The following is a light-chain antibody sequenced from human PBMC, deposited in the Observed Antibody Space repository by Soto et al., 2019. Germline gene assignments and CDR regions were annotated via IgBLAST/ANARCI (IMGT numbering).Light chain of an antibody. J-gene: IGLJ3*02. V-gene: IGLV2-18*02. CDR3: SSYTNSDSGV. Sequence: QSALTQPPSVSGSPGQSVTISCTGTSSDVGSYNRVSWYQQPPGTAPKLMIYEVSNRPSGVPDRFSGSKSGNTASLTISGLEDEDEADYYCSSYTNSDSGVFGGGTKLTVL. CDR2: EVS. CDR1: SSDVGSYNR.